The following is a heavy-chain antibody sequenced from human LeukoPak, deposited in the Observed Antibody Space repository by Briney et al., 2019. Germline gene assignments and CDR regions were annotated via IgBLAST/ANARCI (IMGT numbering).Heavy chain of an antibody. V-gene: IGHV4-34*01. CDR2: INHSEST. CDR1: GVTFSGYY. CDR3: ARGQYYRARVGLYY. J-gene: IGHJ4*02. D-gene: IGHD2/OR15-2a*01. Sequence: PSETLSLTCAVYGVTFSGYYWNWLRQPPGKGXXXXXXINHSESTNYNPSLKSRVTISVDTSKNQFSLKLSSVTAADTAVYYCARGQYYRARVGLYYWGQGTLVTVSS.